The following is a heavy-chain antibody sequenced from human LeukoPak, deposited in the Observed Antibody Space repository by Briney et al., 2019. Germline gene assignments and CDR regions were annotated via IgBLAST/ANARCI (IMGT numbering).Heavy chain of an antibody. D-gene: IGHD4-17*01. V-gene: IGHV1-2*02. CDR2: INPNSGGT. CDR3: ARPFYGDYGNYYYMDV. J-gene: IGHJ6*03. CDR1: GYTFTGYY. Sequence: ASVKVSCKASGYTFTGYYMHWVRQAPGQGLEWMGWINPNSGGTNYAQKFQGRVTMTRDTSISTAYMELSRLRSDDTAVYYCARPFYGDYGNYYYMDVWGKGTTVTVSS.